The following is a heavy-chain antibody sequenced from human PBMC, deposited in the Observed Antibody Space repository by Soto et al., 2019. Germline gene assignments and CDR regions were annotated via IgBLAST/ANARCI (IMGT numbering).Heavy chain of an antibody. CDR2: VDSDGNGA. CDR1: GFTFGDYW. Sequence: GGSLRLSCEVSGFTFGDYWMHWVRQAPGKGLEWVSRVDSDGNGATYADSVRGRFTISRDNAKNTLYLRITGLGVEDTAMYYCARGKYIGSYYFDSWGQGTPVTVSS. J-gene: IGHJ4*02. CDR3: ARGKYIGSYYFDS. V-gene: IGHV3-74*01. D-gene: IGHD1-26*01.